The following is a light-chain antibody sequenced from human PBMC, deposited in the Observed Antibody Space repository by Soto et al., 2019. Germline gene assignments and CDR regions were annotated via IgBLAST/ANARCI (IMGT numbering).Light chain of an antibody. CDR2: AAS. Sequence: DIQMTQSPSSLSSFVGDRVIVTCRASQTISPYVNWYQQRPGRAPRLLIYAASNLQSGVPSRFSGSGSGTEFTLTISSLQPEDFATYYCQQSYSTPLTCGQGTKLEIK. CDR3: QQSYSTPLT. V-gene: IGKV1-39*01. J-gene: IGKJ2*01. CDR1: QTISPY.